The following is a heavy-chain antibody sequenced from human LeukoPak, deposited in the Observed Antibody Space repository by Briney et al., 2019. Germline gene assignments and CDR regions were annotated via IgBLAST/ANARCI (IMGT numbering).Heavy chain of an antibody. CDR2: IYTSGST. J-gene: IGHJ2*01. D-gene: IGHD5-12*01. V-gene: IGHV4-4*07. CDR1: GGSFSGYY. Sequence: SETLSLTCAVYGGSFSGYYWSWIRQPAGKGLEWIGRIYTSGSTNYSPSLKSRVTMSVDTSKNQFSLKLSSVTAADTAVYYCARDRVGIVTTFDLWGRGTLVTVSS. CDR3: ARDRVGIVTTFDL.